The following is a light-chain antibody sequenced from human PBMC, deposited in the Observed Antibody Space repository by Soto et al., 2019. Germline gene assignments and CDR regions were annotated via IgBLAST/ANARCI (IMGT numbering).Light chain of an antibody. CDR3: AAWDVSLVV. Sequence: QSVLTQPPSASGTPGQRVTIFCSGSSSNIGTNTVIWYQQLPGAAPKLLIYSDNQRPSGVPDRFSGSKSDTSASLAISGLQSEDEADYYCAAWDVSLVVFGGGTKRTVL. V-gene: IGLV1-44*01. J-gene: IGLJ2*01. CDR2: SDN. CDR1: SSNIGTNT.